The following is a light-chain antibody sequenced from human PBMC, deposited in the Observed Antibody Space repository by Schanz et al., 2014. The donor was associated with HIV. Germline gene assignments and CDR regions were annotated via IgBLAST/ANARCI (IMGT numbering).Light chain of an antibody. J-gene: IGLJ7*01. Sequence: QSALTQPASVSGSPGQSITISCTGTNSDIGGYNFVSWYQQHADKAPKLIIYDVTSRPSGVSARFSASKTGETASLTISGLQAEDEAEYYCSSCPRGKTYVFGSGTQLTVL. CDR3: SSCPRGKTYV. CDR1: NSDIGGYNF. CDR2: DVT. V-gene: IGLV2-14*03.